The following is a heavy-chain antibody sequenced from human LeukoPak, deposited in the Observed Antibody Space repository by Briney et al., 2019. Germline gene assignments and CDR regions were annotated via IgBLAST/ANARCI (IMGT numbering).Heavy chain of an antibody. D-gene: IGHD2-2*01. CDR2: INHSGST. CDR1: GGSINSRSYY. CDR3: ARIRAFYCSSTSCYLRLLGYFDY. V-gene: IGHV4-39*07. Sequence: SETLSLTCTVSGGSINSRSYYWGWIRQPPGKGLEWIGEINHSGSTNYNPSLKSRVTISVDTSKNQFSLKLSSVTAADTAVYYCARIRAFYCSSTSCYLRLLGYFDYWGQGTLVTVSS. J-gene: IGHJ4*02.